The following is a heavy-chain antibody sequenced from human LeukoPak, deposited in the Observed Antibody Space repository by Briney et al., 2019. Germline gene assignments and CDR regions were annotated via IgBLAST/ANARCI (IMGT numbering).Heavy chain of an antibody. Sequence: PGRSLRLSCAGSGFTFDDYAMHWVRQPPGKGLEWVSGISWNSGSIDYAVSVKGRFTISGDNAKNSLFLQMNSLRPDDTAFYYCAKGTGRYWTFFDSWGQGTLVTVSS. V-gene: IGHV3-9*01. D-gene: IGHD1-26*01. J-gene: IGHJ4*02. CDR2: ISWNSGSI. CDR3: AKGTGRYWTFFDS. CDR1: GFTFDDYA.